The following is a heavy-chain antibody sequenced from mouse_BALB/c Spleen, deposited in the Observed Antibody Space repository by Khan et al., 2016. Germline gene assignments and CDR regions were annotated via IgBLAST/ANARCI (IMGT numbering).Heavy chain of an antibody. V-gene: IGHV6-6*02. CDR1: GFTFSNYW. CDR3: TRPFAY. CDR2: IRLQSNNYAT. Sequence: EVKLEVSGGGLVQPGGSMKLSCVASGFTFSNYWMNWVRQFPEKGLEWIAEIRLQSNNYATHYAESVKGRFTISRDDSKGSVYLQMNNLRPEDTGIYYCTRPFAYWGQGTLVTVSA. J-gene: IGHJ3*01.